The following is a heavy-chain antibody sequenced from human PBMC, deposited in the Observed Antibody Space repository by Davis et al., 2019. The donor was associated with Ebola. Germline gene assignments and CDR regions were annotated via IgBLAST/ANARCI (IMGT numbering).Heavy chain of an antibody. J-gene: IGHJ4*02. CDR1: GYTLPSYD. CDR2: INPSGGST. V-gene: IGHV1-46*01. CDR3: ARDEFDY. Sequence: SVPVSFLASGYTLPSYDLHWLRPPPGQRLAWVGIINPSGGSTSYAQKFHDRVTITSDTSARTVYMELTSLRSENTAFYYCARDEFDYWGQGTLVTVSS.